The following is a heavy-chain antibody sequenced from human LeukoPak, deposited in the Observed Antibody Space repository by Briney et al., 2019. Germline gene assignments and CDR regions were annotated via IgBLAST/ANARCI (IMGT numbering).Heavy chain of an antibody. J-gene: IGHJ6*02. CDR2: INPNSGGT. CDR1: GYTFTGYY. CDR3: AREDGSTIFGMVINYYYYGMDV. Sequence: ASVKVSCKASGYTFTGYYMHWVRQAPGQGLEWMGWINPNSGGTNYAQKFQGRVTMTRDTSISTAYMELSRLRSDDTAVYYCAREDGSTIFGMVINYYYYGMDVWGQGTTVTVSS. V-gene: IGHV1-2*02. D-gene: IGHD3-3*01.